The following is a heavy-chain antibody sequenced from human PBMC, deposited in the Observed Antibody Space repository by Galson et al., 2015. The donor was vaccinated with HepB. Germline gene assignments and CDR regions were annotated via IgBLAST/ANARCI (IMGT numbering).Heavy chain of an antibody. CDR1: GLTFTNAW. V-gene: IGHV3-15*01. CDR3: STWAFDSSGFYYEEY. J-gene: IGHJ4*02. Sequence: SLRLSCAASGLTFTNAWMSWVRQAPGKGLEWVGRIISKTDGGTTAYGGSLKGRFTISRDDSKNTLYLQMNSLKTEDTGVYYCSTWAFDSSGFYYEEYWGQGTLVTVSS. CDR2: IISKTDGGTT. D-gene: IGHD3-22*01.